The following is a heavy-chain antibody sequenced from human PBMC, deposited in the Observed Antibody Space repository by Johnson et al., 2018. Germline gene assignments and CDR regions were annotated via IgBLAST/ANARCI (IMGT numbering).Heavy chain of an antibody. CDR2: IKSKTYNYAT. CDR1: GFTFSGST. D-gene: IGHD1-7*01. Sequence: EVQLVESGGGLVQPGGSLILSCAASGFTFSGSTIYWVRQAPGQGLEWVGRIKSKTYNYATAYVVSVKGRFTISRDDSKNTTYLQMNSLKTEDTAVYFCSRVELGADYYGMDVWGQGTTVTVSS. CDR3: SRVELGADYYGMDV. J-gene: IGHJ6*02. V-gene: IGHV3-73*01.